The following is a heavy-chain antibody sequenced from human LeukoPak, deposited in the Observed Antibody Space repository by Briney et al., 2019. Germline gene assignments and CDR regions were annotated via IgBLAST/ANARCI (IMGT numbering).Heavy chain of an antibody. V-gene: IGHV4-39*02. Sequence: SETLSLTCTVSGGSISSSSYYWGWIRQPPGKGLEWIGSIYYSGSTYYNPSLKSRVTISVDTSKNQFSLKLSSVTAADTAVYYCAKDYYDSSGYYVGVLDVWGKGTTVTISS. CDR3: AKDYYDSSGYYVGVLDV. J-gene: IGHJ6*04. D-gene: IGHD3-22*01. CDR2: IYYSGST. CDR1: GGSISSSSYY.